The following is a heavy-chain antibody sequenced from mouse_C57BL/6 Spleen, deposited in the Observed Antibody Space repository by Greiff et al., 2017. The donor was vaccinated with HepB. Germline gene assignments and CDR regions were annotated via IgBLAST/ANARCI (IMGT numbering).Heavy chain of an antibody. V-gene: IGHV1-69*01. CDR2: IDPSESYT. CDR3: ARGRPLYYFDY. CDR1: GYTFTSYW. J-gene: IGHJ2*01. Sequence: QVQLQQPGAELVMPGASVKLSCKASGYTFTSYWMHWVKQRPGQGLEWIGEIDPSESYTNYNQKFKGKSTLTVDKSSSTAYMQLSSLTSEDSAVYYCARGRPLYYFDYWGQGTTLTVSS.